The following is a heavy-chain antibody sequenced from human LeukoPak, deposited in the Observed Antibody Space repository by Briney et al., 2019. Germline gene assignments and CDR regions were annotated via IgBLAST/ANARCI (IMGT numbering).Heavy chain of an antibody. Sequence: PSETLSLTCTVSGGSISTYYWSWIRQPPGNGLEWIGYIYYSGSTNYNPSLKSRVTISVDTSKNQFSLKLSSVTPADTAVYYCARGDSGSYYDYWGQGTMVTVSS. CDR2: IYYSGST. CDR1: GGSISTYY. V-gene: IGHV4-59*01. J-gene: IGHJ4*02. CDR3: ARGDSGSYYDY. D-gene: IGHD1-26*01.